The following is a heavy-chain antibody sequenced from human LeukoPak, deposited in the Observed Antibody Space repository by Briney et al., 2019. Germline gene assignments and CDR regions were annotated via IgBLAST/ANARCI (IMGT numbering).Heavy chain of an antibody. Sequence: SETLSLTCAVYGGSFSGYYWSWIRQPPGKGLEWIGEINHSGSTNYNPSLKSRDTISVDTSKNQFSLKLSSVTAADTAVYYCARSLAVAGAHFDYWGQGTLVTVSS. CDR3: ARSLAVAGAHFDY. J-gene: IGHJ4*02. V-gene: IGHV4-34*01. CDR2: INHSGST. CDR1: GGSFSGYY. D-gene: IGHD6-19*01.